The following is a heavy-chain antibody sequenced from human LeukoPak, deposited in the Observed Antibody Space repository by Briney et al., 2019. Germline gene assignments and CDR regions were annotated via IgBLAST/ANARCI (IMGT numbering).Heavy chain of an antibody. V-gene: IGHV1-3*01. Sequence: ASVKVSCKASGYTFTSYAIHWVRQAPGQRLEWMGWISAGNGNTKYSQNFQGRVTFISNTSATTAFMELSSLRSEDAAVYYCARDIITMVRGVIDYWGQGTLVTVSS. CDR1: GYTFTSYA. D-gene: IGHD3-10*01. J-gene: IGHJ4*02. CDR3: ARDIITMVRGVIDY. CDR2: ISAGNGNT.